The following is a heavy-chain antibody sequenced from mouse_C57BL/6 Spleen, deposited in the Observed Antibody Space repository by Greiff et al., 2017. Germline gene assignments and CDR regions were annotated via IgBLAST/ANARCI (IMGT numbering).Heavy chain of an antibody. CDR3: ARVDGYYVFAY. CDR2: ISYDGSN. J-gene: IGHJ3*01. D-gene: IGHD2-3*01. Sequence: EVQLQESGPGLVKPSQSLSLTCSVTGYSITSGYYWNWIRQFPGNKLEWMGYISYDGSNNYNPSLKNRISITRDTSKNQFFLKLNSVTTEDTATYYCARVDGYYVFAYWGQGTLVTVSA. CDR1: GYSITSGYY. V-gene: IGHV3-6*01.